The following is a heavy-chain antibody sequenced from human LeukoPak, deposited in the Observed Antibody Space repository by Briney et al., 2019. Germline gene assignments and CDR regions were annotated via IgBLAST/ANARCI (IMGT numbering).Heavy chain of an antibody. J-gene: IGHJ4*02. V-gene: IGHV1-69*04. CDR2: IIPILGIA. D-gene: IGHD2-2*01. CDR1: GGTFSSYA. CDR3: ATLGIIVVVPS. Sequence: SVKVSCKASGGTFSSYAISWVRQAPGQGLEWMGRIIPILGIANYAQKFQGRVTITADKSTSTAYMELSSLRSEDTAVYYCATLGIIVVVPSWGQGTLVTVSS.